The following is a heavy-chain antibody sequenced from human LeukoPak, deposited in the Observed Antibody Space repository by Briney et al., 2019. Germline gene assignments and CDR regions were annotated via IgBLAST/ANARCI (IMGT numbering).Heavy chain of an antibody. CDR3: SRDRSRGYSFT. D-gene: IGHD5-12*01. V-gene: IGHV3-53*01. CDR1: GGSVSSGSYY. Sequence: SSETLSLTCTVSGGSVSSGSYYWSWIRQPPGKGLEWVSVIYADGGGGGTYYADSVKGRFTISRDNSRNTLYLQMSNLRADDTAMYYCSRDRSRGYSFTWGQGTLVTVS. J-gene: IGHJ5*02. CDR2: IYADGGGGGT.